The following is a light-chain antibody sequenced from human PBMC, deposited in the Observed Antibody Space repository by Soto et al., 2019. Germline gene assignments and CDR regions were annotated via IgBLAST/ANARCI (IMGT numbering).Light chain of an antibody. CDR3: QQYNSYSTT. CDR2: KAS. CDR1: QSISSW. V-gene: IGKV1-5*03. Sequence: DIPMTQSPSPLSASVGDRVTITCRASQSISSWLDWYQQKPGKAPKLLSYKASSLESGVPSRFSGSGSGTEYTLTISSLQTDEFATDYCQQYNSYSTTFGQGTKLEIK. J-gene: IGKJ2*01.